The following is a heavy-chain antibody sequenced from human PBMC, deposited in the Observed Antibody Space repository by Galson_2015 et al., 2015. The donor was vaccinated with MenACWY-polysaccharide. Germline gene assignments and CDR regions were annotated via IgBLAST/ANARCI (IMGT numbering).Heavy chain of an antibody. CDR2: IKKDGSEK. J-gene: IGHJ6*02. CDR1: GFTFSSYW. Sequence: SLRLSCAASGFTFSSYWMTWVRQAPGKGLEWVANIKKDGSEKYYVDSAKGRFTISRDNSKNSLYLQMNSLRAEDTAVYFCARGHYGMDVWGQGTTVTVSS. CDR3: ARGHYGMDV. V-gene: IGHV3-7*01.